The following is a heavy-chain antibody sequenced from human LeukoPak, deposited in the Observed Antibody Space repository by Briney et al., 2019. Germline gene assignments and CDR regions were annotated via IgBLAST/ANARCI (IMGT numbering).Heavy chain of an antibody. D-gene: IGHD1-26*01. J-gene: IGHJ5*02. CDR3: ARDNSVGDVAWWFDP. CDR1: GYSFTSYD. Sequence: GASVKVSCKASGYSFTSYDMHWVRQAPGQGLEWLGLINPNGSSTLYAQKFQGRVSMARDMSTTTDYMELSSLRSEDTAVYYCARDNSVGDVAWWFDPWGQGTLVTVSS. CDR2: INPNGSST. V-gene: IGHV1-46*01.